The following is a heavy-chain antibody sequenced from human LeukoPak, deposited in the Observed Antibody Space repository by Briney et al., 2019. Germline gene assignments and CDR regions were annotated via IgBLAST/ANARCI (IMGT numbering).Heavy chain of an antibody. CDR2: INHYNGNT. D-gene: IGHD2-15*01. Sequence: ASVKVSCKASGYTFTNYGISWVRQAPGQGLEWVGWINHYNGNTNYAQKLQGRVTMTTDTSTITAYMELRSLRSEDTVVYYCAACSGGSCYIVSWGQRTLVTVSS. CDR3: AACSGGSCYIVS. J-gene: IGHJ4*02. V-gene: IGHV1-18*01. CDR1: GYTFTNYG.